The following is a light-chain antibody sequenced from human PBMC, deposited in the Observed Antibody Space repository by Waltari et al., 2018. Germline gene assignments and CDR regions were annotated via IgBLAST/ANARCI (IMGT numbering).Light chain of an antibody. V-gene: IGLV4-60*03. CDR3: DTWDSNTHGV. CDR1: SGHSRYV. CDR2: VESGGRF. Sequence: QPVLTQSSSASAFLGSSVKLTCTLSSGHSRYVIAWHQQQPGKAPRYLMKVESGGRFDKGSGVLDRFSGASAGADRYLTISNLQPEDEADYYCDTWDSNTHGVFGGGTKVIVL. J-gene: IGLJ2*01.